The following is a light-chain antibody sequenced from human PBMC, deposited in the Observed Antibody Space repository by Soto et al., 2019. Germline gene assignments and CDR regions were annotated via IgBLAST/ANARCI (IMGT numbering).Light chain of an antibody. V-gene: IGLV2-11*01. CDR3: CSYAGSYTLL. CDR2: DVT. Sequence: QSVLTQPRSVSGSPGQSVTISCTGTSSDVGGYEFVSWYQQHPGKAPKVMIYDVTKRPSGVPDRFSGSKSGNTASLTISGLQAEDEADYYCCSYAGSYTLLFGGGTKVTVL. J-gene: IGLJ2*01. CDR1: SSDVGGYEF.